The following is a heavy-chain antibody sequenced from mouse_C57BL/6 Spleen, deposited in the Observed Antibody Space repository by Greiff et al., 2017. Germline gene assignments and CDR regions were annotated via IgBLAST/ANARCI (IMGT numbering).Heavy chain of an antibody. CDR1: GYTFTSYW. V-gene: IGHV1-64*01. J-gene: IGHJ2*01. CDR2: IYPDSGST. CDR3: ARTCDDYDGPFYFGG. Sequence: QVQLKQPGAELVKPGASVKLSCKASGYTFTSYWIHWVKQRPGQGLEWIGMIYPDSGSTNYNEKFKSKATLTVDKSSSTAYMQLSSLTAEDAADYDCARTCDDYDGPFYFGGWGPGATLT. D-gene: IGHD2-4*01.